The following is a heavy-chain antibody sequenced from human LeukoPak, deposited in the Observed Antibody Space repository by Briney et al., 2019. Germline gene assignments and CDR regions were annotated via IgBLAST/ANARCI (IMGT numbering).Heavy chain of an antibody. Sequence: PGGSLRLSCAASGFTFSSYSMNWVRQAPGKGLEWVSSISSSSSYIYYADSVKGRFTISRDNAKNSLYLQMNSLRAEDTAVYYCARAVYSFDAFDIWGQGTMVTVSS. J-gene: IGHJ3*02. V-gene: IGHV3-21*01. CDR3: ARAVYSFDAFDI. CDR1: GFTFSSYS. CDR2: ISSSSSYI. D-gene: IGHD4-11*01.